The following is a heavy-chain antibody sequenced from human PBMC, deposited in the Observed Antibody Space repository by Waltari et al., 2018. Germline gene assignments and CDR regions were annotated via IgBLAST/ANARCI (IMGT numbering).Heavy chain of an antibody. CDR2: ITRSSRDI. V-gene: IGHV3-21*01. Sequence: EVQLVESGGGLVKPGGSLRLSCAASGFTLRSYRMNWVRQAPGKGLEWVSSITRSSRDIYYADSVKGRFTISRDNAKNSLYLQMNSLRAEDTAVYYCARDRWEQAIDYWGQGTLVTVSS. CDR3: ARDRWEQAIDY. CDR1: GFTLRSYR. D-gene: IGHD1-26*01. J-gene: IGHJ4*02.